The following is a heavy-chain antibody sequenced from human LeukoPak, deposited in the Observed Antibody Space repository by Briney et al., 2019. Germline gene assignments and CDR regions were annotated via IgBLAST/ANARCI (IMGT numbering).Heavy chain of an antibody. CDR1: GGTFSSYA. V-gene: IGHV1-69*05. J-gene: IGHJ6*03. CDR3: ARNGGVPYYYYYMDV. D-gene: IGHD3-3*01. Sequence: ASVKVSCKASGGTFSSYAISWVRQAPGQGLEWMGGIIPIFGTANYAQKFQGRVTITTDESTSTAYMELSSLRSEDTAVYYCARNGGVPYYYYYMDVWGKGTTVTVSS. CDR2: IIPIFGTA.